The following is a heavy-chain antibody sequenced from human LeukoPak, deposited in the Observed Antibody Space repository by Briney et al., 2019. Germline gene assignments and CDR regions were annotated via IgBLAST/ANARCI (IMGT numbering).Heavy chain of an antibody. CDR1: GFTVSSNY. Sequence: PGGSLRLSCAASGFTVSSNYMSWVRQAPGKGLEWVSVIYSGGSTFYADSVKGRFTISRDNAQNSLYLQMNSLRAEDTAVYYCARRTPGYCSGGSCYAFQHWGQGTLVTVSS. V-gene: IGHV3-53*01. CDR2: IYSGGST. J-gene: IGHJ1*01. D-gene: IGHD2-15*01. CDR3: ARRTPGYCSGGSCYAFQH.